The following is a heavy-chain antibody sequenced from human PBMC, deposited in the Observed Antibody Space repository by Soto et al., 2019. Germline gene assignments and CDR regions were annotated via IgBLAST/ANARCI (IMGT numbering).Heavy chain of an antibody. V-gene: IGHV4-39*07. D-gene: IGHD3-16*02. CDR3: ARMGLHLGELSRNWFDP. Sequence: SETLSLTCTVSGGSISSSSYYWGWIRQPPGKGLEWIGSIYYSGSTYYNPSLKSRATISLDTSNNQFSLEVKSATAADTAVYYCARMGLHLGELSRNWFDPWGQGSLVTVSS. CDR2: IYYSGST. CDR1: GGSISSSSYY. J-gene: IGHJ5*02.